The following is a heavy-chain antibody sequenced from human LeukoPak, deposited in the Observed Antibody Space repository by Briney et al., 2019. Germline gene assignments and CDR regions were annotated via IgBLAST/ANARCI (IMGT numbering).Heavy chain of an antibody. J-gene: IGHJ4*02. CDR2: ISSNGGST. Sequence: GGSLRHSRSASGFTFSSYAMHWVRQAPGKGLEYVSAISSNGGSTYYADSVKGRFTISRDNSKNTLYLQMSSLRAEDTAVYYCVKVRYSSSWYEGGQYFDYWGQGTLVTVSS. CDR3: VKVRYSSSWYEGGQYFDY. V-gene: IGHV3-64D*06. CDR1: GFTFSSYA. D-gene: IGHD6-13*01.